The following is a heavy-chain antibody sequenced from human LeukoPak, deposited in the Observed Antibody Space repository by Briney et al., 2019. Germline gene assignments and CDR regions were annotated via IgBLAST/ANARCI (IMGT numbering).Heavy chain of an antibody. D-gene: IGHD4-17*01. J-gene: IGHJ6*04. CDR3: ARMDYGPYCYYGMDV. V-gene: IGHV4-34*01. CDR1: GGSFSGYY. CDR2: INHSGST. Sequence: SGTLSLTCAVYGGSFSGYYWSWIRQPPGKGLEWIGEINHSGSTNYNPSLKSRVTISVDTSKNQFSLKLSSVTAADTAVYYCARMDYGPYCYYGMDVWGKGTTATVSS.